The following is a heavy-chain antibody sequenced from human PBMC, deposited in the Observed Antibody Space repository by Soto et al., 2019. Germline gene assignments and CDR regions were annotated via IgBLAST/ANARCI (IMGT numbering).Heavy chain of an antibody. D-gene: IGHD6-19*01. Sequence: SLRLSCTASGFTFGDYAMSWFRQAPGKGLEWVGFIRSKVHGGTTEYAASVKGRFTISRDDSKSIAYLQMNSLKTEETALYYCAREGLAVAGGFDYWGQGTKVTVSS. V-gene: IGHV3-49*03. J-gene: IGHJ4*02. CDR3: AREGLAVAGGFDY. CDR1: GFTFGDYA. CDR2: IRSKVHGGTT.